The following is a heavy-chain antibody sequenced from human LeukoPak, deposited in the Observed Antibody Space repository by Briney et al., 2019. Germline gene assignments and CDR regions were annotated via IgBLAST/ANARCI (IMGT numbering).Heavy chain of an antibody. CDR2: ISAYNGNT. J-gene: IGHJ3*02. V-gene: IGHV1-18*01. D-gene: IGHD2-2*01. CDR1: GYTFTRYG. CDR3: VRGSRADDAFDI. Sequence: ASVKVSCKASGYTFTRYGISGVRQAPGQGLEWMGWISAYNGNTKYAQKFQGRVTMTTDTSTSTVYVELRNLRSDDTAVYYCVRGSRADDAFDIWGQGTRVTVSS.